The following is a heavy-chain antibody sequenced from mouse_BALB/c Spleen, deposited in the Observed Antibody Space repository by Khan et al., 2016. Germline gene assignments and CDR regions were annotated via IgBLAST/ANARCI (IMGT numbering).Heavy chain of an antibody. CDR1: GYTFSSYW. CDR3: ARLVSVGGTIMDY. CDR2: ILPGSGST. Sequence: QVQLQQSGAELMKPGASVKISCKATGYTFSSYWIEWVKQRPGYGLEWIGEILPGSGSTNYNEKFKGKATFTADTSSNTAYMQLSSLTSEDSAVYYCARLVSVGGTIMDYWGQGTSVTVSS. V-gene: IGHV1-9*01. D-gene: IGHD1-1*01. J-gene: IGHJ4*01.